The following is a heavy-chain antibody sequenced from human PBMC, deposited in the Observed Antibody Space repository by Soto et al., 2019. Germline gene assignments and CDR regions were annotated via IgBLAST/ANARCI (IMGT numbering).Heavy chain of an antibody. Sequence: SETLSLTCTVSGGSISSGGYYWSWIRQHPGKGLEWIGYIYYSGSTYYNPSLKSRVTISVDTSKNQFSLKLSSVTAADTAVYYCARVGCSGGSCYFFPKNWFDPWGQGTLVTSPQ. D-gene: IGHD2-15*01. CDR1: GGSISSGGYY. CDR3: ARVGCSGGSCYFFPKNWFDP. J-gene: IGHJ5*02. V-gene: IGHV4-31*03. CDR2: IYYSGST.